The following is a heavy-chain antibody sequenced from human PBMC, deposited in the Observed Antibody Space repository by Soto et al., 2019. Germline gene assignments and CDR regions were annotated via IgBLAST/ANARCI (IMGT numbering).Heavy chain of an antibody. CDR2: INTYNGKT. V-gene: IGHV1-18*01. D-gene: IGHD1-26*01. CDR1: GYTFTNYG. CDR3: ARERKWEPLPY. Sequence: ASVKVSCKTSGYTFTNYGINWVRQAPGQGLEWMGWINTYNGKTNYAQRLQGRVSMTTDTSTSTAYMELRSLRSDDTAVYYCARERKWEPLPYWGQGTLVTVSS. J-gene: IGHJ4*02.